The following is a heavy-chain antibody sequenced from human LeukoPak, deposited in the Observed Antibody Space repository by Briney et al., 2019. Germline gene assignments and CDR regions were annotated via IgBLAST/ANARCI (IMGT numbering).Heavy chain of an antibody. V-gene: IGHV1-46*01. D-gene: IGHD3-10*01. CDR2: INPSGGST. Sequence: ASVKVSCKASGYTFTSYYMHWVRQAPGQGLGWMGIINPSGGSTSYAQKFQGRVTMTRDTSTSTVYMELSSLRSEDTAVYYCARDGSGSPSGYYFDYWGQGTLVTVSS. J-gene: IGHJ4*02. CDR1: GYTFTSYY. CDR3: ARDGSGSPSGYYFDY.